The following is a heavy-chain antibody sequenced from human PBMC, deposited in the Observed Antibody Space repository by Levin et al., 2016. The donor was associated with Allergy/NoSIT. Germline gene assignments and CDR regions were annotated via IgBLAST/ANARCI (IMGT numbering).Heavy chain of an antibody. Sequence: WIRQPPGKGLEWIGYIYYSGSTNYNPSLKSRVTISVDTSKNQFSLKLSSVTAADTAVYYCAREGVYGADEGFDYWGQGTLVTVSS. J-gene: IGHJ4*02. V-gene: IGHV4-59*01. CDR2: IYYSGST. D-gene: IGHD4-17*01. CDR3: AREGVYGADEGFDY.